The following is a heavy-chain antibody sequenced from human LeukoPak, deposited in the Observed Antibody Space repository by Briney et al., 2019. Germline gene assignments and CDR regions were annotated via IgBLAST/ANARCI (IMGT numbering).Heavy chain of an antibody. V-gene: IGHV4-59*01. CDR1: GGSISSYY. J-gene: IGHJ3*02. CDR3: ARFSGSYYVEFAFDI. Sequence: PSETLSLTCTVSGGSISSYYWSWLRQPPGKGLEWIGYIYYSGSTNYNPSLKSRVTISVDTSKNQFSLKLSSVTAADTAVYYCARFSGSYYVEFAFDIWGQGTMVTVSS. D-gene: IGHD1-26*01. CDR2: IYYSGST.